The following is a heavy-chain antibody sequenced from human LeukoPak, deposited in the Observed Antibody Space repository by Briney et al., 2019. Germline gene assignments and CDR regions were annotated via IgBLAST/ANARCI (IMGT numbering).Heavy chain of an antibody. CDR2: ISSSSTM. CDR3: ARDSGLAFDI. V-gene: IGHV3-48*01. Sequence: GGSLRLSCAASGFTFSSYSMNWVRQAPGKGLEWVSYISSSSTMYYADSVKGRFSISRDNAKKSLYLQMNSLRAEDTAVYYCARDSGLAFDIWGQGTMVTVSS. J-gene: IGHJ3*02. CDR1: GFTFSSYS.